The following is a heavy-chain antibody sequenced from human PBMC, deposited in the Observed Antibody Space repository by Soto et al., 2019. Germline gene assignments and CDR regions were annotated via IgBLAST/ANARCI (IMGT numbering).Heavy chain of an antibody. CDR1: GGAISGYY. D-gene: IGHD6-25*01. Sequence: PSETLSLTCTVTGGAISGYYWTWIRQSAGEGLEWIGRIYSSGSTNYNPSLKSRVTIALDTSMNHFSLRLSSVTAADTAGYYCARGQRVSDWFDPWGQGTLVTVSS. CDR3: ARGQRVSDWFDP. J-gene: IGHJ5*02. V-gene: IGHV4-4*07. CDR2: IYSSGST.